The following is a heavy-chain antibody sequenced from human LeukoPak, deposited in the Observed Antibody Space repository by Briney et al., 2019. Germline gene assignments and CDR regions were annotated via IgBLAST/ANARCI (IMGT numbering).Heavy chain of an antibody. V-gene: IGHV5-51*01. Sequence: ESLKISCKGSGYSFTSYWIGWVRQMPGKGLEWMGIIYPGDSDTRYSPSFQGQVTISADKSISTAYLQWSSLKASDTAMYYCARQMGSSYYYYYMDVWGKGTTVTVSS. D-gene: IGHD6-13*01. CDR3: ARQMGSSYYYYYMDV. J-gene: IGHJ6*03. CDR1: GYSFTSYW. CDR2: IYPGDSDT.